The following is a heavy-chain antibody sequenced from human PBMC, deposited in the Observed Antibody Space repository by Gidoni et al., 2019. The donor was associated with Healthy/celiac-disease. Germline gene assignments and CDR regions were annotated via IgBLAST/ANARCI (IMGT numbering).Heavy chain of an antibody. D-gene: IGHD6-13*01. CDR3: ARGSRAKQPPRRGYFDY. J-gene: IGHJ4*02. CDR1: GGSFSGYY. CDR2: INQSGST. Sequence: QVQLQQWGAGLLKPSETLSLTCAVYGGSFSGYYWSWIRQPPGKGLEWIGEINQSGSTNYNPSLKSRVTISVDTSKNQFSLKLSSVTAADTAVYYCARGSRAKQPPRRGYFDYWGQGTLVTVSS. V-gene: IGHV4-34*01.